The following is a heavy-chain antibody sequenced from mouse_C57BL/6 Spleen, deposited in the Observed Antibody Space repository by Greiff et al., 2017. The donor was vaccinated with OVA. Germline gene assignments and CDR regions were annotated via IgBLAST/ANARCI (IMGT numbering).Heavy chain of an antibody. CDR3: ARSWEEGYYFDY. CDR1: GYTFTSYW. CDR2: IDPSDSET. Sequence: VQLQQPGAELVRPGSSVKLSCKASGYTFTSYWMHWVKQRPIQGLEWIGNIDPSDSETHYNQKFKDKATLTVDKSSSTAYMQLSSLTSEDSAVYYCARSWEEGYYFDYWGQGTTLTVSS. V-gene: IGHV1-52*01. D-gene: IGHD4-1*01. J-gene: IGHJ2*01.